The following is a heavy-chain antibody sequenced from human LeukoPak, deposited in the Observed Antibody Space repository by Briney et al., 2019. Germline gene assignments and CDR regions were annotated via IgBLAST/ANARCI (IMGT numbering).Heavy chain of an antibody. CDR2: ICSSSSYI. CDR3: ARGVDTAMVVYYYYYMDV. J-gene: IGHJ6*03. CDR1: GFTFSSYS. Sequence: GGALRISCAASGFTFSSYSMKWVRQAPGKGLEWVSSICSSSSYIYYADSVKGRFTISRDNAKNSLYLQMNSLRAEDTAVYYCARGVDTAMVVYYYYYMDVWGKGTTVTVSS. V-gene: IGHV3-21*01. D-gene: IGHD5-18*01.